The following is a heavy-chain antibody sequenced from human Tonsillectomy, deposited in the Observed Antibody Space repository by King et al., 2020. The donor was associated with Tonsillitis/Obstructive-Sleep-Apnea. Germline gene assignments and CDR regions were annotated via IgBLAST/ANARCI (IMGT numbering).Heavy chain of an antibody. CDR1: GFTFSDYS. Sequence: VQLVESGGGVVQPGRSLRLSCAASGFTFSDYSMYWVRQAPGKGLEWVAVIWYDGSNKYSADSVKGRFTISRDNSKNTLFLQMNNLRADDTAVYYCARDQSLRCCSGTSCSQIDYWGQGTLVTVSS. CDR3: ARDQSLRCCSGTSCSQIDY. D-gene: IGHD2-2*01. J-gene: IGHJ4*02. CDR2: IWYDGSNK. V-gene: IGHV3-33*01.